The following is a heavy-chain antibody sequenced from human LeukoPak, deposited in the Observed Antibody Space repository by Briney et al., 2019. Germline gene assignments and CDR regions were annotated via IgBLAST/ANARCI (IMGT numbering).Heavy chain of an antibody. V-gene: IGHV1-69*04. Sequence: ASVKVSCKTSGYTFSSYGISWVRQAPGQGLEWMGRIIPILGIANYAQKFQGRVTITADKSTSTAYMELSSLRSEDTAVYYCASKWELPNLRGDAFDIWGQGTMVTVSS. D-gene: IGHD1-26*01. CDR1: GYTFSSYG. CDR3: ASKWELPNLRGDAFDI. CDR2: IIPILGIA. J-gene: IGHJ3*02.